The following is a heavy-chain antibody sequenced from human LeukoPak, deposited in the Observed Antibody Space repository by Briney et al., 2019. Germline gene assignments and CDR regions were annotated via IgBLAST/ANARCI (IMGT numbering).Heavy chain of an antibody. J-gene: IGHJ4*02. V-gene: IGHV3-7*02. CDR2: INQGGGVG. Sequence: PGGSLRLSCAASGFSFRDFWMIWVRQAPGKGLEWVANINQGGGVGYYVDSVKGRFTTSRDDTESSLYVQMNSLRDEDTAVYYCARFGYSGWNLENWGQGTLVTVSS. CDR1: GFSFRDFW. CDR3: ARFGYSGWNLEN. D-gene: IGHD5-12*01.